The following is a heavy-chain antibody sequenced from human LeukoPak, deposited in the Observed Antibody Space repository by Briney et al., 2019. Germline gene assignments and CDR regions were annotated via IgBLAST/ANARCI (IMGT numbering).Heavy chain of an antibody. CDR2: IYYSGST. Sequence: SETLSLTCTVSGGSISSSSYYWGWIRQPPGKGLEWIGSIYYSGSTYYNLSLKSRVTISVDTSKNQFSLKLSSVTAADTAVYYCARRGQWLIIDYWGQGTLVTVSS. D-gene: IGHD6-19*01. CDR3: ARRGQWLIIDY. V-gene: IGHV4-39*01. J-gene: IGHJ4*02. CDR1: GGSISSSSYY.